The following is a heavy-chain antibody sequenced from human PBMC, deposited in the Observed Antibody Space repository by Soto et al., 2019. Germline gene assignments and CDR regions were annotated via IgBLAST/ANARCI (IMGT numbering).Heavy chain of an antibody. CDR2: INAANGDT. CDR3: VRRHVSATGIDWFDP. Sequence: ASVKVSCKASGYTFTSYGIHWVRQAPGQRLEWMGWINAANGDTKYSPKFQGRVTITRDTSASTAYMELSSLRSEDTAVYYCVRRHVSATGIDWFDPGGQGTLVTAPQ. J-gene: IGHJ5*02. CDR1: GYTFTSYG. D-gene: IGHD6-13*01. V-gene: IGHV1-3*01.